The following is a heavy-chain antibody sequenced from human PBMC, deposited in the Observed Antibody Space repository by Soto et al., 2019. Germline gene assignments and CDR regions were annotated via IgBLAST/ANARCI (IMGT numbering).Heavy chain of an antibody. J-gene: IGHJ4*02. V-gene: IGHV3-23*01. Sequence: EVQLLESGGGLVQPGGSLRLSCAASGFTFSSYAMSWVRQAPGKGLEWVSAISGSGGSTYYAASVKGRFTISRDNSKNTLYLQMNSLRAEDTAVYYCAKDSLGGVASDYWGQGTLVTVSS. CDR1: GFTFSSYA. D-gene: IGHD3-16*01. CDR3: AKDSLGGVASDY. CDR2: ISGSGGST.